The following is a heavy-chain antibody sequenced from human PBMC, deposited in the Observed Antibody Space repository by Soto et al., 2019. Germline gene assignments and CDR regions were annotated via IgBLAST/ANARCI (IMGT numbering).Heavy chain of an antibody. CDR1: GGSIRSGSHY. CDR3: AREGGDGIDY. Sequence: ASETLSLTCTVSGGSIRSGSHYWSWLRQHPGKGLEWIGYIYYSGSTYYNPSLKSRITISISTSKNQFSLKLTSVTAADTAVYYCAREGGDGIDYWGQGTLVTVYS. J-gene: IGHJ4*02. CDR2: IYYSGST. D-gene: IGHD3-16*01. V-gene: IGHV4-31*03.